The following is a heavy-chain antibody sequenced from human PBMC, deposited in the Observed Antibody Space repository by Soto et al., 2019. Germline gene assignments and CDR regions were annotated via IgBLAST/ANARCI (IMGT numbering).Heavy chain of an antibody. CDR2: ISGSGGST. CDR3: AKATREAEDILTGYYTYYYGLDF. D-gene: IGHD3-9*01. CDR1: GFTFSSYA. V-gene: IGHV3-23*01. J-gene: IGHJ6*02. Sequence: GGSLRLSCAASGFTFSSYAMSWVRQAPGKGLEWVSAISGSGGSTYYADSVKGRFTISRDNSKNTLYLHMNSLRAEDTAVYYCAKATREAEDILTGYYTYYYGLDFWGQGTPVTVSS.